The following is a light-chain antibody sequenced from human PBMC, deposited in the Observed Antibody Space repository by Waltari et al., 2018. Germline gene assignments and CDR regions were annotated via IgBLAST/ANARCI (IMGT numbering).Light chain of an antibody. Sequence: SYELTQPPSVSVSPGQTARITCPGDALPKTYAYWYQQKSGQAPVLVIYEDSKRPSGIPERFSGSSSGTTATLTISGAQVEDEAGYYCYSTDSSGHDRVFGGGTKLTVL. CDR3: YSTDSSGHDRV. CDR1: ALPKTY. CDR2: EDS. J-gene: IGLJ3*02. V-gene: IGLV3-10*01.